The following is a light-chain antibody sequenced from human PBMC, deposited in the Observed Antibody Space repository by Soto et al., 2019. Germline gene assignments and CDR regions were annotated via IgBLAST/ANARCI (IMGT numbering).Light chain of an antibody. Sequence: EIVLTQSPGTLSLSPGERATLSCRASQSVSSSYLAWYQHKPGQAPRLLIYAASSRATGIPDRFSGSGSGTDFTLTIGRLEPEDFAVYYCQQYDSSPYTFGQGTKLEIK. CDR2: AAS. CDR3: QQYDSSPYT. J-gene: IGKJ2*01. V-gene: IGKV3-20*01. CDR1: QSVSSSY.